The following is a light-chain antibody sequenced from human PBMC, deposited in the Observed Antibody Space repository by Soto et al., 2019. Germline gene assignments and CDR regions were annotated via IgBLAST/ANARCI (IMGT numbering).Light chain of an antibody. CDR2: DAS. V-gene: IGKV1-33*01. CDR3: QQYDNLPLT. CDR1: QDISNY. Sequence: DIQMTQSPSSLSASVGDRVTITCQASQDISNYLNWYQQKPGKAPQLLIYDASNLETGVPSRFTGSGSGTDFTFTISSLQPEDIATYYCQQYDNLPLTFGGGTKVEI. J-gene: IGKJ4*01.